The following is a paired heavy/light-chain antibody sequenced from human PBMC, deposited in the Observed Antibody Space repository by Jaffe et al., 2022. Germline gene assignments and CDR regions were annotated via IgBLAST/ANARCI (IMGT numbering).Heavy chain of an antibody. Sequence: QVQLQESGPGLVKPSETLSLTCTVSGYSISSGYYWGWIRQPPGKGLEWIASMYHSGTTYSNPSLKSRVTISVDTWKNQFSLKLTSVTAADTAVYYCARQTLTLDAFDVWGQGTMVTVSS. CDR3: ARQTLTLDAFDV. CDR1: GYSISSGYY. D-gene: IGHD7-27*01. CDR2: MYHSGTT. J-gene: IGHJ3*01. V-gene: IGHV4-38-2*02.
Light chain of an antibody. J-gene: IGLJ2*01. V-gene: IGLV1-40*01. CDR3: QSYDSRLRGLV. Sequence: QSVLTQPPSVSGAPGQRVTISCTGSSSNIGAGYDVHWYQQFPGTAPKLLIYGNINRPSGVPDRFSGSKSGTSASLAITGLQAEDEADYYCQSYDSRLRGLVFGGGTKLTVL. CDR2: GNI. CDR1: SSNIGAGYD.